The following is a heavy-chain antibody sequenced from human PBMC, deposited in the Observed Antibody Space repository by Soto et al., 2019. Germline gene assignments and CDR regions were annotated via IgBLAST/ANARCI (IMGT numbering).Heavy chain of an antibody. CDR3: ASRTLPNYYYYYGMDV. CDR1: GGSFSGYY. J-gene: IGHJ6*02. D-gene: IGHD2-2*01. V-gene: IGHV4-34*01. Sequence: QVQLQQWGAGLLKPSETLSLTCAVYGGSFSGYYWSWIRQPPGKGLEWIGEINHSGSTNYNPSLKRRVTISVDTSKNQFSLKLSSVTAADTAVYYCASRTLPNYYYYYGMDVWGQGTTVTVSS. CDR2: INHSGST.